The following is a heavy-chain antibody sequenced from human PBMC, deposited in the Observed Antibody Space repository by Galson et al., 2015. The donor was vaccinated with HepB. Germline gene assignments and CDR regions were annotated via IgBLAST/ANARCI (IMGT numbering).Heavy chain of an antibody. Sequence: SLRLSCAASGFTFSSYSMNWVRQAPGKGLEWVSYISSSSSTIYYADSVKGRFTISRDNAKNSLYLQMNSLRTEDTAVYYCVLGVVLRFLERNYWGQGTLVIVSS. CDR3: VLGVVLRFLERNY. CDR2: ISSSSSTI. J-gene: IGHJ4*02. CDR1: GFTFSSYS. D-gene: IGHD3-3*01. V-gene: IGHV3-48*01.